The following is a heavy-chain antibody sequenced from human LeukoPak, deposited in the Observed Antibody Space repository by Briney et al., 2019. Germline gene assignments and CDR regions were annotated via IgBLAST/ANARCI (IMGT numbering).Heavy chain of an antibody. V-gene: IGHV1-46*01. CDR3: ARDNSVRDEAWWFNP. Sequence: RASVKLSCKAFGYTFTGYWMHWVRQAPGQGPEWVGVISPSGGSTIYAQKFKGRVTLTRDMSTSTDYLELSSLRSEDTAVYYCARDNSVRDEAWWFNPWGQGTLVTVSS. CDR1: GYTFTGYW. CDR2: ISPSGGST. J-gene: IGHJ5*02. D-gene: IGHD5-24*01.